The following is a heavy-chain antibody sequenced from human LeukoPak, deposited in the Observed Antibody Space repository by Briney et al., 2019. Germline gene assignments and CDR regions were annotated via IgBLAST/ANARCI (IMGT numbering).Heavy chain of an antibody. CDR3: AKDGGDSGIRYFDL. V-gene: IGHV3-23*01. CDR2: TSGSGDRT. Sequence: PGGSLRLSCAASGFTFRSYAMSWVRQAPGKGLEWVSATSGSGDRTYYAGSVKGRVTISRDNSKNTVHLQMNSLRAEDTALYYCAKDGGDSGIRYFDLWGRGTLVTVSS. D-gene: IGHD2-21*02. CDR1: GFTFRSYA. J-gene: IGHJ2*01.